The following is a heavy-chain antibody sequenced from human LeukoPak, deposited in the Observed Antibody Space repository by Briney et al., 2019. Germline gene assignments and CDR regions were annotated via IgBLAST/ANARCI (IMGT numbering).Heavy chain of an antibody. CDR3: ARRASGRNWFDP. J-gene: IGHJ5*02. D-gene: IGHD1-1*01. CDR2: IYYSGST. Sequence: SETLSLTCTVSGGSISSSSYYWGWIRQPPGKGLEWIGSIYYSGSTYYNPSLKSRVTISVDTSKNQFSLKLSSVTAADTALYYCARRASGRNWFDPWGQGILVTVSS. V-gene: IGHV4-39*01. CDR1: GGSISSSSYY.